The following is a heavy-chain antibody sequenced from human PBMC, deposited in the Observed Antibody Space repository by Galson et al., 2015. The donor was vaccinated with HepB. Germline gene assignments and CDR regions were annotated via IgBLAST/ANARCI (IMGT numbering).Heavy chain of an antibody. D-gene: IGHD6-13*01. V-gene: IGHV3-33*06. CDR1: GFTFSSCG. CDR3: AKDQNRYSSSWYSPPFDY. CDR2: IWYDGSNK. Sequence: SLRLSCAASGFTFSSCGMHWVRQAPGKGLEWVAVIWYDGSNKYYADSVKGRFTISRDNSKNTLYLQMNSLRAEDTAVYYCAKDQNRYSSSWYSPPFDYWGQGTLVTVSS. J-gene: IGHJ4*02.